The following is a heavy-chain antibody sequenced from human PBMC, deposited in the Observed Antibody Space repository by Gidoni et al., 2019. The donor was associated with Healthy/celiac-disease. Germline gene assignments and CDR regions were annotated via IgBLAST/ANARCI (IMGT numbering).Heavy chain of an antibody. CDR3: ARGYSSSWYSGWFDP. CDR2: IYYSGST. D-gene: IGHD6-13*01. CDR1: GGPISSYY. Sequence: QVQLQESGPGLVKPSETLSLTCTVSGGPISSYYWSWIRQPPGKGLEWIGYIYYSGSTNYNPSLKSRVTISVDTSKNQFSLKLSSVTAADTAVYYCARGYSSSWYSGWFDPWGQGTLVTVSS. J-gene: IGHJ5*02. V-gene: IGHV4-59*01.